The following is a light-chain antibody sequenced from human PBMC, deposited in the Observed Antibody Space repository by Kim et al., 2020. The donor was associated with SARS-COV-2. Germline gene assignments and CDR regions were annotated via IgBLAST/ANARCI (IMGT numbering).Light chain of an antibody. CDR3: FSYAGSTYV. CDR1: SSDVGGNNY. Sequence: PAQSVTTSSTGTSSDVGGNNYVSWYHQHPGKAPKLRIYEVNKRPSGVPDRFSGSKSGSTASLTVSGLQAEDEADYYCFSYAGSTYVFGTGTKVTVL. CDR2: EVN. V-gene: IGLV2-8*01. J-gene: IGLJ1*01.